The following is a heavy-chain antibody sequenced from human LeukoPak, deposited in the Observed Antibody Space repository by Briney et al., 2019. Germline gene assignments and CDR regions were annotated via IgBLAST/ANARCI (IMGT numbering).Heavy chain of an antibody. D-gene: IGHD1-26*01. Sequence: SETLSLTCTVSGGSISSYYWSWIRQPPGKGREWIGYIYTSGSTNYNPSLKSRVTISVDTSKNQFSLKLSSVTAADTAVYYCARLIGSGSYFALGYWGQGTLVTVSS. CDR1: GGSISSYY. CDR3: ARLIGSGSYFALGY. V-gene: IGHV4-4*09. J-gene: IGHJ4*02. CDR2: IYTSGST.